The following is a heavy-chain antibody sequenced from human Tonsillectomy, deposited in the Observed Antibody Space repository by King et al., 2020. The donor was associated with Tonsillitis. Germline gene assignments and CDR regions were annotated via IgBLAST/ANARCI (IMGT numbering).Heavy chain of an antibody. CDR3: ATGWPSAVTTVGVDWFDP. CDR1: GYSFTSYW. D-gene: IGHD4-17*01. J-gene: IGHJ5*02. Sequence: QLVQSGAEVKKPGESLRISCKGSGYSFTSYWISWVRQMPGKGLEWMGRIDPSDSYTTYSPSFQGHVTLSADKSISTAYLQWSSLKASDTAMYYCATGWPSAVTTVGVDWFDPWGQGTLVTVSS. CDR2: IDPSDSYT. V-gene: IGHV5-10-1*01.